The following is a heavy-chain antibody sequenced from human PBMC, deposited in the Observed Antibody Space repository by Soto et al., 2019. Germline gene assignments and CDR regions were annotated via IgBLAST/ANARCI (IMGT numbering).Heavy chain of an antibody. V-gene: IGHV3-15*01. CDR3: PADVRRAAAWGFDP. D-gene: IGHD6-13*01. CDR2: VKSKTDGETT. CDR1: GFTFSKAW. J-gene: IGHJ5*02. Sequence: EVQLVESGGGLVKPGGSLRLSCAASGFTFSKAWMSWVRQAPGKGPEWVGRVKSKTDGETTGYAAPVRGRFTISRDDSKNMLYLQMSSLKSEATALSYCPADVRRAAAWGFDPWGQGTLVTVSS.